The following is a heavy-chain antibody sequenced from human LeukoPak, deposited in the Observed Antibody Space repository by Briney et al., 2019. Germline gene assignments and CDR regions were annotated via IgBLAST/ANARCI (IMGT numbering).Heavy chain of an antibody. CDR3: AKDLSGRYSIDAFDI. D-gene: IGHD3-10*01. J-gene: IGHJ3*02. V-gene: IGHV3-30*18. CDR1: GFTFSSHG. Sequence: GGSLRLSCAASGFTFSSHGMHWVRRAPGKGLEWVTFISYDGSNKYYADSVKGRFTISRENSKNTLYLQINSLRAEDTAVYYCAKDLSGRYSIDAFDIWGQGTMVTVSS. CDR2: ISYDGSNK.